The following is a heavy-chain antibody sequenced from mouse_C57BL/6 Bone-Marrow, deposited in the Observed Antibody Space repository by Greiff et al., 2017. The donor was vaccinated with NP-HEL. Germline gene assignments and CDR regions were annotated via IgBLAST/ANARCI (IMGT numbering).Heavy chain of an antibody. CDR1: GYTFTSYW. CDR2: INPSSGYT. D-gene: IGHD1-1*01. CDR3: ARLGGPTVVTYYAMDY. J-gene: IGHJ4*01. Sequence: QVQLQQSGAELATPGASVKLSCKASGYTFTSYWMHWVKQRPGQGLEWIGYINPSSGYTKYNQKFKDKATFTADKSSSTAYMQLSSLTYEDSAVYYCARLGGPTVVTYYAMDYWGQGTSVTVSS. V-gene: IGHV1-7*01.